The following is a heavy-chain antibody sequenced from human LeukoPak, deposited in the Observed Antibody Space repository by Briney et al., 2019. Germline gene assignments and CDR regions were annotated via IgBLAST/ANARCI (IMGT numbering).Heavy chain of an antibody. J-gene: IGHJ4*02. CDR3: ALRFLEWFNFDY. CDR2: IIPIFGTA. V-gene: IGHV1-69*13. Sequence: SVKVSCKASGGTFSSYAISWVRQAPGQGLEWMGGIIPIFGTANYAQKFQGRVTITADESTSTAYMELSSLRSEDTAAYYCALRFLEWFNFDYWGQGTLVTVSS. CDR1: GGTFSSYA. D-gene: IGHD3-3*01.